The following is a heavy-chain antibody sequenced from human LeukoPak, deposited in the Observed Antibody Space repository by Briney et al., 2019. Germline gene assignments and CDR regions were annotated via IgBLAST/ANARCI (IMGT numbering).Heavy chain of an antibody. CDR1: GYTFTGYY. D-gene: IGHD3-10*01. J-gene: IGHJ4*02. CDR2: VNPNSGGT. CDR3: ARESTMVRGKGFDY. Sequence: ASVTVSFKASGYTFTGYYMHWVRQAPGQGLEWMGWVNPNSGGTNYAQKFQGRVTMTRDTSISTAYMELSRLRSDDTAVYYCARESTMVRGKGFDYWGQGTLVTVSS. V-gene: IGHV1-2*02.